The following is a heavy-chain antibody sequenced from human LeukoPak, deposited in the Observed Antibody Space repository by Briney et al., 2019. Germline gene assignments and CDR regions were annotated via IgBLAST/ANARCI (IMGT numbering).Heavy chain of an antibody. V-gene: IGHV3-49*03. D-gene: IGHD6-19*01. CDR2: ISGGTT. CDR1: GFTCGDFL. Sequence: SLRLSCTASGFTCGDFLMSWFRPAPGKELEWIGFISGGTTEYAASVKGRFTISRDNSTSIAYLQMNSLTTEDTAVYYCSRGSGWLSVYWGQGALVTVSS. CDR3: SRGSGWLSVY. J-gene: IGHJ4*02.